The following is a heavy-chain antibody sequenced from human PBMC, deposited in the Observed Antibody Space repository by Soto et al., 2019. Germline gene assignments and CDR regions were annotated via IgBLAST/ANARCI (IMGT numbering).Heavy chain of an antibody. V-gene: IGHV4-31*03. J-gene: IGHJ4*02. CDR1: GGSISSGGYY. CDR2: IYYSGST. Sequence: QVQLQESGPGLVKPSQTLSLTCTVSGGSISSGGYYWSWIRQHPGKGLEWIGYIYYSGSTYYNPSLKSRVTISVDTSKNQFSLKLSSVTAADTAVYHCARKTTVTTSFDYWGQGTLVTVSS. CDR3: ARKTTVTTSFDY. D-gene: IGHD4-17*01.